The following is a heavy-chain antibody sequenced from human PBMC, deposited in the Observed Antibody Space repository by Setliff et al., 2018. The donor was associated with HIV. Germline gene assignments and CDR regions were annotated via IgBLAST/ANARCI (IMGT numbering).Heavy chain of an antibody. CDR3: ARSPSYRSSWEYYFDY. CDR2: INQSGRS. J-gene: IGHJ4*02. CDR1: GYSISSGYY. V-gene: IGHV4-38-2*01. D-gene: IGHD6-13*01. Sequence: SETLSLTCAVSGYSISSGYYWGWIRQPPGKGLEWIGEINQSGRSNYNPSLKSRVIISIDTSNQFSLKLSSVTAADAAVYYCARSPSYRSSWEYYFDYWGQGILVTVSS.